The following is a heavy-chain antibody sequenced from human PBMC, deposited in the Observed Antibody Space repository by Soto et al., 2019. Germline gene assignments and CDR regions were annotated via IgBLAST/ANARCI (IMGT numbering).Heavy chain of an antibody. J-gene: IGHJ4*02. D-gene: IGHD3-3*01. Sequence: QLQLQESGPGLVKPSETLSLTCTVSGGSISSSSYYWGWIRQPPGKGLEWIGSIYYSGSTYYNPSLKCRVTISVDTSKNQFSLKLSSVTAADTAVYYCARHGDFWSGTFDYWGQGTLVTVSS. CDR1: GGSISSSSYY. V-gene: IGHV4-39*01. CDR3: ARHGDFWSGTFDY. CDR2: IYYSGST.